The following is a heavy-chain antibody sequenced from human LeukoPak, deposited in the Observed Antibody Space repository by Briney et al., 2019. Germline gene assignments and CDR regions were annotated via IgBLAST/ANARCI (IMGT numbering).Heavy chain of an antibody. Sequence: ASVKVSCKASGYTFTGYYMHWVRQAPGQGLEWMGWINPNSGGTNYAQKFQGRVTMTRDTSISTAYMELSSLRSEDTAVYYCARIFASYDSSGYGRAAFDYWGQGTLVTVSS. D-gene: IGHD3-22*01. CDR2: INPNSGGT. V-gene: IGHV1-2*02. CDR1: GYTFTGYY. J-gene: IGHJ4*02. CDR3: ARIFASYDSSGYGRAAFDY.